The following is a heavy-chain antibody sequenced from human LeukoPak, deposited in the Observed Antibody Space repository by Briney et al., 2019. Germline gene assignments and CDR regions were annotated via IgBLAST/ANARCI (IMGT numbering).Heavy chain of an antibody. CDR3: AGLVGRYSSGLYYYYFDY. J-gene: IGHJ4*02. Sequence: SETLSLTCTVSGGSISSSSYYWGWIRQPPGKGLEWIGGLYYRGSPCYNPSLKSRVTISVDTSKNQFSLKLNSVTAADTAVYYCAGLVGRYSSGLYYYYFDYWGQGTLVTVSS. D-gene: IGHD3-22*01. CDR1: GGSISSSSYY. V-gene: IGHV4-39*01. CDR2: LYYRGSP.